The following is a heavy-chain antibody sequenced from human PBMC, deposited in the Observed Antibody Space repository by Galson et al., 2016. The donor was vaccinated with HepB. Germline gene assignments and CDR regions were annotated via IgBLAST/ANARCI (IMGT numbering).Heavy chain of an antibody. CDR1: GFIFSDFY. V-gene: IGHV3-11*01. D-gene: IGHD2-21*02. Sequence: SLRLSCAASGFIFSDFYMSWIRRVPGQGLEWIAYISNTGSTIFYADSVRGRFTISRDDANRKLFLEMNSLRPEDTAMYYCARLRRNSVDVTGSLKRYFDPWGQGTLVTVSS. J-gene: IGHJ5*02. CDR3: ARLRRNSVDVTGSLKRYFDP. CDR2: ISNTGSTI.